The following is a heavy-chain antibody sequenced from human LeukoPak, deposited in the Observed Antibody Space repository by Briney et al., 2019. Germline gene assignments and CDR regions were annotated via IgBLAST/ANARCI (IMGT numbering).Heavy chain of an antibody. V-gene: IGHV1-2*02. CDR2: INPNSGGT. J-gene: IGHJ6*03. CDR3: ARDRVLRFLEWLGRYYYMDV. Sequence: GASVKVSCKASGYTFTGYYMHWVRQAPGQGREWMGWINPNSGGTNYAQKFQGRVTMTRDTSISTAYMELSRLRSDDTAVYYCARDRVLRFLEWLGRYYYMDVWGKGTTVTVSS. CDR1: GYTFTGYY. D-gene: IGHD3-3*01.